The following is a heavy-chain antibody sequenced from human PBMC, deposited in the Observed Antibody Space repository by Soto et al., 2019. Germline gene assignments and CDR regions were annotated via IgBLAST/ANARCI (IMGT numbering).Heavy chain of an antibody. J-gene: IGHJ6*03. V-gene: IGHV3-64*01. CDR1: GLTLNGYA. CDR3: ARRARPDFYYMDV. Sequence: GGSMRLSCAASGLTLNGYAMDWVRQAPGKGLEYVSGISSNGVGTYYANSVQGRFTISRDNSKNTVYLQMGSLRPEDMAVYYCARRARPDFYYMDVWGKGTTVTVSS. D-gene: IGHD6-6*01. CDR2: ISSNGVGT.